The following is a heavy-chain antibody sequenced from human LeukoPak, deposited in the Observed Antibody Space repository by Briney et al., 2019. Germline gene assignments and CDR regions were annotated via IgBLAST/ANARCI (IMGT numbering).Heavy chain of an antibody. V-gene: IGHV3-21*05. Sequence: GGSLRLSCAASGFTFSSYSMNWVRQAPGKGLEWISYISSSSSYIYYADAVKCRFTISRDNAKNSLYLQMNSLRAEDTAVYYCARVREGHYYGSGSYYTAWGQGTLVTVSS. CDR2: ISSSSSYI. D-gene: IGHD3-10*01. CDR1: GFTFSSYS. J-gene: IGHJ5*02. CDR3: ARVREGHYYGSGSYYTA.